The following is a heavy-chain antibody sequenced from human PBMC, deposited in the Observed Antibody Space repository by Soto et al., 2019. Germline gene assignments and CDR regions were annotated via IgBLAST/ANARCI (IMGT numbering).Heavy chain of an antibody. V-gene: IGHV3-49*04. CDR3: ARGRWNEWELVPSYFDY. D-gene: IGHD1-26*01. CDR1: GFTFGGYA. J-gene: IGHJ4*02. CDR2: IRSKAYYGTT. Sequence: PGGSLRLSCTASGFTFGGYALSWVRQAPGKGPEWVGFIRSKAYYGTTEYAASVRGRFAISRDDSKSIAYLQMNSLETEDTAVYYCARGRWNEWELVPSYFDYWGQGTLVTVSS.